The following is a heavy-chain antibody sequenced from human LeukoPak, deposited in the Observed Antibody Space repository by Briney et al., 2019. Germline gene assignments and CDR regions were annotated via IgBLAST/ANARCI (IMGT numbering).Heavy chain of an antibody. Sequence: HGESLKISCKGSGYRFTTYWIGWVRQMPGKGLEWMGIIYPGDSDTRYSPSFQGQVTISADKSINTAYLQWSNLKASDTAIHYCARFSGDNAFDIWGQGTMVTVS. CDR2: IYPGDSDT. D-gene: IGHD2-21*02. V-gene: IGHV5-51*01. J-gene: IGHJ3*02. CDR1: GYRFTTYW. CDR3: ARFSGDNAFDI.